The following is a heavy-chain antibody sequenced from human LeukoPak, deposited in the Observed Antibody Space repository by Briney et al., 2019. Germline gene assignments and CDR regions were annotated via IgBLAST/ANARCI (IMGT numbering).Heavy chain of an antibody. CDR3: ASLTLGKYYYYYMDV. V-gene: IGHV4-34*01. D-gene: IGHD7-27*01. CDR2: INHSGST. CDR1: GGPFSGYY. J-gene: IGHJ6*03. Sequence: PSETLSLTCAVYGGPFSGYYWSWIRQPPGKGLEWIGEINHSGSTNYNPSLKSRVTISVDTSKNQFSLKLSSVTAADTAVYYCASLTLGKYYYYYMDVWGKGTTVTVSS.